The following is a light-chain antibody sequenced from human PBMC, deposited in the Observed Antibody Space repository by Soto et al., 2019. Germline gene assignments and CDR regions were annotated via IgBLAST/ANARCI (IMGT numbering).Light chain of an antibody. CDR2: GAS. Sequence: EVVMTQSPATLSVSPGERASLSCRASQSVGRNLAWYQQKPGQAPRLLMYGASTRATGIPARFSGSGSGTEFTLTISSLQSEDFAVYYCQQHDDWPPWTFGQGTKVEIK. CDR1: QSVGRN. V-gene: IGKV3-15*01. J-gene: IGKJ1*01. CDR3: QQHDDWPPWT.